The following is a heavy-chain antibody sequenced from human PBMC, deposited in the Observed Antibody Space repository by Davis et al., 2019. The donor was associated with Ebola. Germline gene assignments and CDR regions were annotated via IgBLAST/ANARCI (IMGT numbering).Heavy chain of an antibody. V-gene: IGHV3-74*01. CDR1: GFTFSSYW. J-gene: IGHJ5*02. CDR3: AKGGSSSWSSPFDP. Sequence: GESLKISCAASGFTFSSYWMHWVRQAPGKGLVWVSRINSDGSSTSYADSVKGRFTISRDNAKNTLYLQMNSLRAEGTAVYYCAKGGSSSWSSPFDPWGQGTLVTVSS. CDR2: INSDGSST. D-gene: IGHD6-13*01.